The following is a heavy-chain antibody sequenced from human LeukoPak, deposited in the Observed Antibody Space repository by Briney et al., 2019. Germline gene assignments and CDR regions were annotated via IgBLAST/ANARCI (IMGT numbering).Heavy chain of an antibody. D-gene: IGHD3-16*01. CDR2: ISKSGST. Sequence: SETLSLTCTVSGGSISTYYWSWIRQPPGKGLEWIGYISKSGSTKYNPSLKSRVTISKHTSKNQFSLKLSSVTAADTAVYYCAREGGGGSFDIWGQGTMVTVSS. CDR3: AREGGGGSFDI. J-gene: IGHJ3*02. CDR1: GGSISTYY. V-gene: IGHV4-59*01.